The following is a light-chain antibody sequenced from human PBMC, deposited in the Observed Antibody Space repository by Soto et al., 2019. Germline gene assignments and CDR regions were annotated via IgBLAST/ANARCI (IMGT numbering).Light chain of an antibody. J-gene: IGKJ2*01. CDR3: LQAAHSPYT. Sequence: VMTQSPLSLPVTLGQPASISCRSSQSLEYSDGNTYFNWFHQRPGQSPRRLIYKVSNRDSGLPDSFRGSGSGTDFTLKISRVEAEDVGVYFCLQAAHSPYTFGQGTKLEIK. CDR1: QSLEYSDGNTY. V-gene: IGKV2-30*01. CDR2: KVS.